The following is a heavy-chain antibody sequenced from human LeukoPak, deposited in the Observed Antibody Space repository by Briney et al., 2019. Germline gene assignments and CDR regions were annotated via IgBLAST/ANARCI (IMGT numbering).Heavy chain of an antibody. J-gene: IGHJ4*02. D-gene: IGHD3-3*01. CDR2: ISSSSSYI. CDR3: ARSRVVPPDY. CDR1: GFTFSSYA. V-gene: IGHV3-21*01. Sequence: GGSLRLSCAASGFTFSSYAMSWVRQAPGKGLEWVSSISSSSSYIYYADSVKGRFTISRDNAKNSLYLQMNSLRAEDTAVYYCARSRVVPPDYWGQGTLVTVSS.